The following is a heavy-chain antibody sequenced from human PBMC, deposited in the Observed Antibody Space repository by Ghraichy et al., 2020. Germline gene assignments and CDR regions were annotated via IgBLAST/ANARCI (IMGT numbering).Heavy chain of an antibody. D-gene: IGHD2-2*01. CDR2: IYYSGIT. CDR3: ARDHCSSTSCHSFDY. CDR1: GGSINSGDYY. Sequence: SLNISCTVSGGSINSGDYYWGWIRQPPGKGPEWIGHIYYSGITYYNPSLKSRVIISLDTSKNQFSLKLSSVTAADTAVYYCARDHCSSTSCHSFDYWGQGTLVTVSS. V-gene: IGHV4-30-4*01. J-gene: IGHJ4*02.